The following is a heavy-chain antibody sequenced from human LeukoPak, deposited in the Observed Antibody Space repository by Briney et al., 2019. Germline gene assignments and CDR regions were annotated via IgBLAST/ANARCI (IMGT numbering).Heavy chain of an antibody. V-gene: IGHV3-21*01. CDR2: ISSTSSYI. J-gene: IGHJ1*01. CDR3: ARDLSSSSTAYLQH. D-gene: IGHD6-6*01. Sequence: GSQRLSCAASGFTFSSYSMNWVRQVPGRGLEWVSSISSTSSYIYYADSVKGRFTISRDNAKNSLYLQMNSLRAEDTAVYYCARDLSSSSTAYLQHWGQGTLVTVSS. CDR1: GFTFSSYS.